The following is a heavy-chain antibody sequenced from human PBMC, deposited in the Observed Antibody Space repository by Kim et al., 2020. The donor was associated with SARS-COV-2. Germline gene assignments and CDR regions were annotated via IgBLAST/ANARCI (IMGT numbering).Heavy chain of an antibody. J-gene: IGHJ6*02. D-gene: IGHD2-15*01. Sequence: GRFTISRENAKNSLYLQMNSLRAGDTAVYYCARELGYCSGGSYFYYGMDVWGQGTTVTVSS. CDR3: ARELGYCSGGSYFYYGMDV. V-gene: IGHV3-13*01.